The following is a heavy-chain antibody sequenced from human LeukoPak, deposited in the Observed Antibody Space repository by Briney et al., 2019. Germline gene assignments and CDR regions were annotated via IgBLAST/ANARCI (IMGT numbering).Heavy chain of an antibody. CDR1: GFTFSSYA. J-gene: IGHJ4*02. V-gene: IGHV3-23*01. CDR2: ISGSGGST. CDR3: AKEGRGMGAATMDY. Sequence: GGSLRLSCAASGFTFSSYAMTWVRQAPGKGLEWVSGISGSGGSTYYADSVGRFSISRDNSNNTLYLQLTSLRADDTAVYYCAKEGRGMGAATMDYWGQGTLVTVSS. D-gene: IGHD1-26*01.